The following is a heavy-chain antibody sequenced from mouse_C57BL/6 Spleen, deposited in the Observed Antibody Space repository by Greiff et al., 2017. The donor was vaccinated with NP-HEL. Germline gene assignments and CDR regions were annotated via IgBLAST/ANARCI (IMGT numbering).Heavy chain of an antibody. CDR2: IDPSDSYT. CDR3: ARYEHGRAMDY. V-gene: IGHV1-69*01. J-gene: IGHJ4*01. CDR1: GYTFTSYW. Sequence: QVQLQQSGAELVMPGASVKLSCKASGYTFTSYWMHWVKQRPGQGLEWIGEIDPSDSYTNYNQKFKGKSTLTVDKSSSTAYMQLSSLTSEDSAVYYCARYEHGRAMDYWGQGTSVTVSS. D-gene: IGHD1-1*02.